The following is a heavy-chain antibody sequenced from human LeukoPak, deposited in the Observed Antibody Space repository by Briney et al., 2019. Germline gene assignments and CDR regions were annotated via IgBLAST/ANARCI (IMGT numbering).Heavy chain of an antibody. CDR2: IYTSGST. V-gene: IGHV4-61*02. D-gene: IGHD1-26*01. J-gene: IGHJ3*02. CDR3: ARQGGSVWFGAFDI. CDR1: GGSISSGSYY. Sequence: SQTLSLTCTVSGGSISSGSYYWSWIRQPAGKGLEWIGRIYTSGSTNYNPSLKSRVTISVDTSKNQFSLKLSSVTAADTAVYYCARQGGSVWFGAFDIWGQGTMVTVSS.